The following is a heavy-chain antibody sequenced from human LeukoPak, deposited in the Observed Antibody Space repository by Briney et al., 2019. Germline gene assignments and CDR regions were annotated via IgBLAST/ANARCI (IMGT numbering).Heavy chain of an antibody. Sequence: GGSLRLSCAASGFTFSSYWMHWVRQTPGKGLVWVSRINGAGSSISYADSVKGRVTISRDNAKNTLYLQMNDLRAEDTAVYYCARGGDYKNDYWGQGTLVTVSS. CDR1: GFTFSSYW. CDR3: ARGGDYKNDY. CDR2: INGAGSSI. J-gene: IGHJ4*02. V-gene: IGHV3-74*01. D-gene: IGHD4-17*01.